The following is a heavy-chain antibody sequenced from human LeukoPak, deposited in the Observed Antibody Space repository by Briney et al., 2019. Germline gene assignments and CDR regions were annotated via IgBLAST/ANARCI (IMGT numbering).Heavy chain of an antibody. CDR1: GFTFSSYS. J-gene: IGHJ4*02. D-gene: IGHD6-6*01. CDR2: ISSSSGYI. V-gene: IGHV3-21*01. Sequence: PGGSLVLSCAASGFTFSSYSMNWVRQAPGEGLEWVSSISSSSGYIYYADSVKGRFTISRDNAKNSVYLQMNSLRAEDTAVYYCARGGSSSDYWGQGTLVTVSS. CDR3: ARGGSSSDY.